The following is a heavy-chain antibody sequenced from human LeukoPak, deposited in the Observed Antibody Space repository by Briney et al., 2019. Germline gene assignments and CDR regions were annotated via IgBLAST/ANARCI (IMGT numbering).Heavy chain of an antibody. CDR2: ISGSGGST. CDR1: GFTFSSYG. CDR3: AKNGLLWFGELLHLGY. V-gene: IGHV3-23*01. J-gene: IGHJ4*02. Sequence: GGSLRLSCAASGFTFSSYGMSWVRQAPGKGLEWVSAISGSGGSTYYADSVKGRFTISRDNSKNTLYLQMNSLRAEDTAVYYCAKNGLLWFGELLHLGYWGQGTLVTVSS. D-gene: IGHD3-10*01.